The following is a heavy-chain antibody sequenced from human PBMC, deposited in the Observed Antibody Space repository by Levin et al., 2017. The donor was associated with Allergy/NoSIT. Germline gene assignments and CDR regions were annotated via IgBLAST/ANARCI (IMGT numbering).Heavy chain of an antibody. J-gene: IGHJ3*01. Sequence: PGESLKISCAASGFTFNVYTMNWVRQAPGKGLEWVSSITSSSTYVFYGDSVRGRFTISRDNAQNSLFLQMNVLTPEDTAVYFCARSGLLRAPNALDVWGQGAMVTVSS. CDR2: ITSSSTYV. CDR3: ARSGLLRAPNALDV. CDR1: GFTFNVYT. V-gene: IGHV3-21*06. D-gene: IGHD3-10*01.